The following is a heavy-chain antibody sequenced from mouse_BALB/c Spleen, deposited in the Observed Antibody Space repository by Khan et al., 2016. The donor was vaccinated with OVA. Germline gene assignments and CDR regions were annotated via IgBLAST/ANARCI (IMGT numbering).Heavy chain of an antibody. Sequence: VQLQQSGPELMKPGASVKISCKASGYSFTGYYIHWLMQSHGKSLEWIGYIDPFSGGTTYNQKFKGKATLTVDKSSSTAYIELSSLTSEDSAVYYCTRGGDHAWFTYWGQGTLVTVSA. D-gene: IGHD2-13*01. CDR3: TRGGDHAWFTY. J-gene: IGHJ3*01. CDR2: IDPFSGGT. CDR1: GYSFTGYY. V-gene: IGHV1-31*01.